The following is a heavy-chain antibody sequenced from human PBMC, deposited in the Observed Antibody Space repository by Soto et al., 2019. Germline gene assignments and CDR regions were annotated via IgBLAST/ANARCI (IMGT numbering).Heavy chain of an antibody. D-gene: IGHD3-10*01. CDR1: GYTLTELS. Sequence: ASVKVSCKVSGYTLTELSMHWVRQAPGKGLEWMGGFDPEDGETIYAQKFQGRVTMTEDTSTDTAYMELSSLRSEDTAVYYCATSLRTLIWFESFDCCGQGTLVAFCS. CDR3: ATSLRTLIWFESFDC. CDR2: FDPEDGET. V-gene: IGHV1-24*01. J-gene: IGHJ4*02.